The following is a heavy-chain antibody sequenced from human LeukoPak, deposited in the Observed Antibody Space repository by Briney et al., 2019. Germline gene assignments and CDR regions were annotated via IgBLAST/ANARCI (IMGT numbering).Heavy chain of an antibody. CDR1: GFTFSSNTAM. D-gene: IGHD1-7*01. V-gene: IGHV4-39*01. CDR3: VQNTPGTIEH. CDR2: IYSSGTT. Sequence: GSLRLSCAASGFTFSSNTAMTWVRQAPGKGLECVGNIYSSGTTYYNPSLKSRVTISIDTSKSQFSLGLSSVTAADTAMYYCVQNTPGTIEHWGQGPWSPSPQ. J-gene: IGHJ1*01.